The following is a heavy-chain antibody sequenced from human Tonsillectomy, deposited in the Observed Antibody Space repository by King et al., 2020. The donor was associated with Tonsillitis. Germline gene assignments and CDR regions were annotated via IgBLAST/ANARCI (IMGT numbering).Heavy chain of an antibody. Sequence: VQLVESGGGLVQPGRSLRLSCTASGFTFGDYAMSWVRQAPGKGLEWVGFIRSQPYGGTTEYAASVKGRFTISRDDSKSIAYLQMDSLKTEDTAVYSCTGDRRYGSGWYDYWGQGTLVTVSS. D-gene: IGHD6-19*01. V-gene: IGHV3-49*04. J-gene: IGHJ4*02. CDR1: GFTFGDYA. CDR3: TGDRRYGSGWYDY. CDR2: IRSQPYGGTT.